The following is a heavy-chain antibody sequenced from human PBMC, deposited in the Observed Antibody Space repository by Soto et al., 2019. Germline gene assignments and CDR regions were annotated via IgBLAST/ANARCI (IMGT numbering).Heavy chain of an antibody. Sequence: QVQLVESGGGVVQPGRSLRLSCAASGFTFSSYGMHWVRQAPGKGLEWVAVISYDGSNKYYADSVKGRFTISRDNSKNTLYLQRNSLRAEDTAVYYCAKVRVRTDAFDIWGQGTMVTVSS. CDR2: ISYDGSNK. CDR1: GFTFSSYG. J-gene: IGHJ3*02. V-gene: IGHV3-30*18. CDR3: AKVRVRTDAFDI.